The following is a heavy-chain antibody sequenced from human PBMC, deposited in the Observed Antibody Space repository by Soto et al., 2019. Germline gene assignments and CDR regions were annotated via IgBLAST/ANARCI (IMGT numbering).Heavy chain of an antibody. D-gene: IGHD2-2*01. CDR3: ARDPGCSSTSCYGPSKYIDY. CDR2: IYYSGST. CDR1: GGSISSGGYY. J-gene: IGHJ4*02. Sequence: SETLSLTCTVSGGSISSGGYYWSWIRQHPGKGLEWIGYIYYSGSTYYNPSLKSRVTISVDTSKNQFSLKLSSVTAADTAVYSCARDPGCSSTSCYGPSKYIDYSCQRILLSVSS. V-gene: IGHV4-31*03.